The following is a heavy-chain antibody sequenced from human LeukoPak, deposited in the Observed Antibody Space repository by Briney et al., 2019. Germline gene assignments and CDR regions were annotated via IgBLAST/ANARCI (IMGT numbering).Heavy chain of an antibody. V-gene: IGHV4-61*02. J-gene: IGHJ4*02. D-gene: IGHD2-15*01. CDR1: GGSISSGSYY. CDR3: ARLWRAAIDY. Sequence: PSETLSLTCTVSGGSISSGSYYWSWIRQPAGKGLEWIGRIYTSGSTNYKSSLKSRVTISVDTSKNQFSLKLRSATAADTAVYYCARLWRAAIDYGGQGTLVAVSS. CDR2: IYTSGST.